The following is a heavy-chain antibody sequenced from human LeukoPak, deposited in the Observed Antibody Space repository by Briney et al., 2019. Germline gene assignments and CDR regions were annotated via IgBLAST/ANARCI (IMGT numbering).Heavy chain of an antibody. CDR1: GFSFSRYW. CDR2: INHDGSEN. Sequence: PGGSLRLSCAASGFSFSRYWMSWVRQAPGKGLEWVANINHDGSENYYVDSVKGRFTISRDNAKNSLYLQMNSLRAEDTAVYSCARDSLRYCSGDSCYYNYWGQGTLVTVSS. CDR3: ARDSLRYCSGDSCYYNY. D-gene: IGHD2-15*01. V-gene: IGHV3-7*01. J-gene: IGHJ4*02.